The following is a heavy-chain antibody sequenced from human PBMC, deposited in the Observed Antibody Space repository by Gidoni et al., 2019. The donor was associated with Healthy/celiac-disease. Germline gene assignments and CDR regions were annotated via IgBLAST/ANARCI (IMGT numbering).Heavy chain of an antibody. CDR1: GFTFRSYW. Sequence: EVQLVESGGGLVQPGGSLSLSCAAAGFTFRSYWMGWVRQAPGKGLEWVANIKQDGSEKYYVDSVKGRFTISRDNAKNSLYLQMNSLRAEDTAVYYCARDWDSSGWFGNFDYWGQGTLVTVSS. V-gene: IGHV3-7*03. D-gene: IGHD6-19*01. J-gene: IGHJ4*02. CDR3: ARDWDSSGWFGNFDY. CDR2: IKQDGSEK.